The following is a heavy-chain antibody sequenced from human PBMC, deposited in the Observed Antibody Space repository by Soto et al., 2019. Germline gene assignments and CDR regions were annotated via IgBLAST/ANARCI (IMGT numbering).Heavy chain of an antibody. CDR1: GFTFSSYA. CDR2: ISYDGSNK. Sequence: GGSLRLSCAASGFTFSSYAMHWVRQAPGKGLEWVAVISYDGSNKYYADSVKGRFTISRDNSKNTLYLQMNSLRAEDTAVYYCARDKGGLSGYYYGMDVWGQGTTVTVPS. D-gene: IGHD1-26*01. V-gene: IGHV3-30-3*01. J-gene: IGHJ6*02. CDR3: ARDKGGLSGYYYGMDV.